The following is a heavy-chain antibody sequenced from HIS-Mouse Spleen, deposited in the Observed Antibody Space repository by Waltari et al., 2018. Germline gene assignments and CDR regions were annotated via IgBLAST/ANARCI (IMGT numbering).Heavy chain of an antibody. J-gene: IGHJ2*01. D-gene: IGHD6-13*01. Sequence: QLQLQESGPGLVKPSETLSLTCTVSGGSISSSSYYWGWIRQPPGKGLGWIWSIYCSGRTYYHQSITSRVTISVHTSKSQFSLTLSSVTAADTAVYYCAREIPYSSSCDDWYFNPWGRGTLVTVSS. CDR3: AREIPYSSSCDDWYFNP. CDR1: GGSISSSSYY. CDR2: IYCSGRT. V-gene: IGHV4-39*07.